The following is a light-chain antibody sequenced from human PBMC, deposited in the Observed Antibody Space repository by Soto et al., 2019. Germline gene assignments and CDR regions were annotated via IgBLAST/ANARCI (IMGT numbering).Light chain of an antibody. V-gene: IGKV2-28*01. CDR1: QSLLHSNGYKY. CDR2: LGS. CDR3: MQALQTPMYT. Sequence: DVVMTQSPLSLPVTPGEPASISCRSSQSLLHSNGYKYLDWYLQRPGQSPQLLIYLGSNRASGVPERFSGSGSGTDFTLKISRVEAEDVGVYYCMQALQTPMYTFGQGTKLEIK. J-gene: IGKJ2*01.